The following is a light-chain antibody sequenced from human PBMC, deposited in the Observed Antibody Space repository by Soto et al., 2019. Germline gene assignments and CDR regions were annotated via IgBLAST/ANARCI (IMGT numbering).Light chain of an antibody. CDR1: SSNIGNNY. CDR2: DND. J-gene: IGLJ2*01. V-gene: IGLV1-51*01. CDR3: GAWDNSLSEVV. Sequence: QSVLTQPPSVSAAPGQKVTISCSGSSSNIGNNYVSWYQQLPGTAPTLLIHDNDQRPSEIPDRVSGSKSGTSATLGITGLQTEDEADYYCGAWDNSLSEVVFGGGTKLTVL.